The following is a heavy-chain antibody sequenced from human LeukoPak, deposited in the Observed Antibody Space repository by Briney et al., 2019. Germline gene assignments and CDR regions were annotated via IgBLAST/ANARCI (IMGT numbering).Heavy chain of an antibody. Sequence: GGSLRLSCAASGFTFSSYAMSWVRQAPGKGLEWVSAISGSGGSTYHADSVKGRFTISRDNSKNTLYLQMNSLRAEDTAVYYCATRGIYSGYDYFDYWGQGTLVTVSS. CDR3: ATRGIYSGYDYFDY. J-gene: IGHJ4*02. CDR2: ISGSGGST. D-gene: IGHD5-12*01. V-gene: IGHV3-23*01. CDR1: GFTFSSYA.